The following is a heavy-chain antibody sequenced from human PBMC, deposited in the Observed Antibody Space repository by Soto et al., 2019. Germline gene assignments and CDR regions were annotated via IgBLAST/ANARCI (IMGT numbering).Heavy chain of an antibody. CDR2: ISHDGKNE. CDR3: TKGLSCVLPAADLSYY. V-gene: IGHV3-30*18. J-gene: IGHJ4*02. D-gene: IGHD2-2*01. CDR1: GFTFSRFA. Sequence: QVQLVESGGGGVQPGKSLRLSCAASGFTFSRFAMHGVRQAPGRGLEWVAVISHDGKNEYYADSVKGRFTISRDNSKNTLYLQMNSLGREDMAVYYCTKGLSCVLPAADLSYYWGQGTLVTLSS.